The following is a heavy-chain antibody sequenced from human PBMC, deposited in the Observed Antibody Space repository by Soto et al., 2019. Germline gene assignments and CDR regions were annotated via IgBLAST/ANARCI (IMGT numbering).Heavy chain of an antibody. V-gene: IGHV3-48*01. J-gene: IGHJ4*02. CDR1: GFTFSGHA. CDR2: ISNTGSSI. CDR3: ARDPYSATTVTIFDY. D-gene: IGHD4-17*01. Sequence: EVQLVESGGGLVQPGGSLRLSCAASGFTFSGHAMNWVRQAPGKGLEWISYISNTGSSIYYADSVKGRFTISRDNAKNSLYLLMNSLRAEDTAVYYCARDPYSATTVTIFDYWGQVALVTVSS.